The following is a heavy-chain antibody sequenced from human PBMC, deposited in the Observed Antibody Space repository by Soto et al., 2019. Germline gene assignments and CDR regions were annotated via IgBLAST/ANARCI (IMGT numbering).Heavy chain of an antibody. V-gene: IGHV4-39*01. CDR2: IYYSGST. D-gene: IGHD3-3*01. Sequence: PSETLSLTCTVSGDSISSSSYYWGWIRQPPGKGLEWIGSIYYSGSTYYNPSLKSRVTISVDTSKNQFSLKLSSVTAADTAVYYCARMGGYYDFWSGYSHCMDVWGQGTTVTVSS. J-gene: IGHJ6*02. CDR1: GDSISSSSYY. CDR3: ARMGGYYDFWSGYSHCMDV.